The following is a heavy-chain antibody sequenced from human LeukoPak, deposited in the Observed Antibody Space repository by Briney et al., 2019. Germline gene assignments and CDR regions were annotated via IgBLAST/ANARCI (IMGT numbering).Heavy chain of an antibody. J-gene: IGHJ4*01. Sequence: PGRSLRLSCAASGFTFRNYYMHWVCQAPGKGLEWVAVISLDGNNEYYADSVKGRFSLSRDNSMNTLYLQLNSLRTEDTAMYYCARDLSGHWTYDYWGQGTLVTVSS. V-gene: IGHV3-30-3*01. CDR2: ISLDGNNE. D-gene: IGHD1-1*01. CDR3: ARDLSGHWTYDY. CDR1: GFTFRNYY.